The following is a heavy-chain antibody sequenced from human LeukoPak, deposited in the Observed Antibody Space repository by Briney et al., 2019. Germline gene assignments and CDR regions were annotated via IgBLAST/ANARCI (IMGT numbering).Heavy chain of an antibody. J-gene: IGHJ6*02. CDR2: INHSGST. CDR3: ARGVGSGWYPAYYYYGMDV. V-gene: IGHV4-34*01. Sequence: SETLSLTCAVYGGSFSGYYWSWIRQPTGKGLEWIGEINHSGSTNYNPSLKSRVTISVDTSKNQSSLKLSSVTAADTAVYYCARGVGSGWYPAYYYYGMDVWGQGTTVTVSS. D-gene: IGHD6-19*01. CDR1: GGSFSGYY.